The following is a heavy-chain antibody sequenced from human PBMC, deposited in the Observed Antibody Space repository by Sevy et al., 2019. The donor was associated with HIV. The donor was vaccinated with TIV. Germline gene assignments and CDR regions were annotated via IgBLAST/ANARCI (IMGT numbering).Heavy chain of an antibody. J-gene: IGHJ4*02. CDR1: GYTFTGYY. CDR3: TTSAAEAKNFYCGGDCYSDY. CDR2: INPKSGGT. V-gene: IGHV1-2*02. Sequence: VSVKVSCKASGYTFTGYYLHWVRQAPGQGLEWMGWINPKSGGTNYAPKFQGRVTMTRDTSISTASMELSRLRSDDTAVYYCTTSAAEAKNFYCGGDCYSDYWGQGTLVTVSS. D-gene: IGHD2-21*02.